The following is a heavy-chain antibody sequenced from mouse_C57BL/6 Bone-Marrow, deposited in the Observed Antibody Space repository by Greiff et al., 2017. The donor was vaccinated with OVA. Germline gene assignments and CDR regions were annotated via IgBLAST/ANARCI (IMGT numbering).Heavy chain of an antibody. Sequence: VKLQQPGAELVKPGASVKLSCKASGYTFTSYWMQWVKQRPGQGLEWIGEIDPSDSYTNYNQKFKGKATLTVDTSSSPAYMQLSSLTSEDSAVYYCARGGITTVVDYWGQGTTRTVSS. CDR3: ARGGITTVVDY. V-gene: IGHV1-50*01. CDR1: GYTFTSYW. CDR2: IDPSDSYT. J-gene: IGHJ2*01. D-gene: IGHD1-1*01.